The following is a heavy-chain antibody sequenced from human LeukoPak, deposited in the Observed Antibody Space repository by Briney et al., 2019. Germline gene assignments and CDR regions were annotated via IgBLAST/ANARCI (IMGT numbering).Heavy chain of an antibody. Sequence: GGSLRLSCAASGFTFSSYAMQWVRQAPGKGLEWVAVISYDGSNKYYADSVKGRFTISRDNSKNTLYLQMNSLRAEDTAVYYCARNAGPYYYYYGMDVWGQGTTVTVSS. CDR1: GFTFSSYA. V-gene: IGHV3-30*04. CDR2: ISYDGSNK. J-gene: IGHJ6*02. CDR3: ARNAGPYYYYYGMDV.